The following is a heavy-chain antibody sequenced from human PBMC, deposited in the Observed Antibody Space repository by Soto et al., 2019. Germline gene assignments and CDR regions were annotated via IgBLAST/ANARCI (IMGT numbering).Heavy chain of an antibody. CDR3: ARQPTTGDTDLWFDP. J-gene: IGHJ5*02. CDR1: GGTISTSLSY. Sequence: SETLSLTCNVSGGTISTSLSYWAWIRQPPGKGLEWLANIFYSGSTYYNPSLASRVTVSVDTSKNEFSLKLRSVTAADTAVYYCARQPTTGDTDLWFDPWGQGTLVTVSS. D-gene: IGHD2-21*01. V-gene: IGHV4-39*01. CDR2: IFYSGST.